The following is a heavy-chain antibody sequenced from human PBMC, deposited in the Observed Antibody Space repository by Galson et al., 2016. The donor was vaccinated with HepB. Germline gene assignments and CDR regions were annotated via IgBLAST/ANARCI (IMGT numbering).Heavy chain of an antibody. CDR1: GYTFSSYG. D-gene: IGHD3-10*01. Sequence: SVKVSCKASGYTFSSYGISWVRQAPGQGLEWMGWISTYNGNTNYAQKLQGRVTMTTDTSTSTAYMEVRSLRSDDTAVYYCSRVNNKVRGVNSYYYYGMDVWGQGTTVTVS. J-gene: IGHJ6*02. V-gene: IGHV1-18*01. CDR3: SRVNNKVRGVNSYYYYGMDV. CDR2: ISTYNGNT.